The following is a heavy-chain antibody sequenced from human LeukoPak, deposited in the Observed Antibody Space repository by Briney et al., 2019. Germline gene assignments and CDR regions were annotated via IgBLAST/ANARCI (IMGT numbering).Heavy chain of an antibody. CDR2: IYYSGST. CDR3: AGEENYYDSSGYYLP. J-gene: IGHJ5*02. V-gene: IGHV4-59*01. CDR1: GGSISSYY. D-gene: IGHD3-22*01. Sequence: SETLSLTCTVSGGSISSYYWSWIRQPPGKGPEWIGYIYYSGSTNYNPSLKSRVTISVDTSKNQFSLKLSSVTAADTAVYYCAGEENYYDSSGYYLPWGQGTLVTVSS.